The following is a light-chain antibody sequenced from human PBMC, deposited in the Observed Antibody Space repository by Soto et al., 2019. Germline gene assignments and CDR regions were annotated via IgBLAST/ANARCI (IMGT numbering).Light chain of an antibody. J-gene: IGKJ2*01. Sequence: EVVLTQSPATLSLSPGDGATLSCRASQSVFSYLAWYQQKPGQAPRLLIYDTSKRATGIPARFSGSGSGTDFTLTISSLEPEDVAVYFCQQRSGWPPTFGPGTKLDIK. CDR3: QQRSGWPPT. V-gene: IGKV3-11*01. CDR1: QSVFSY. CDR2: DTS.